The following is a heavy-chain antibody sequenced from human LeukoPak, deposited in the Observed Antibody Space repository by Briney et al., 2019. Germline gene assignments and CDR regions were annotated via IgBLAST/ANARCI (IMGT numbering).Heavy chain of an antibody. D-gene: IGHD3-22*01. Sequence: GGSLRLSCAASGFTFSSYWMSWVRQAPGKGLEWVANMKQDGSEKYYVDSVKGRFTISRDNAKNSLYLQMNSLRAEDTAVYYCARDQDDSREDAFDIWGQGTMVTVSS. J-gene: IGHJ3*02. CDR1: GFTFSSYW. V-gene: IGHV3-7*01. CDR2: MKQDGSEK. CDR3: ARDQDDSREDAFDI.